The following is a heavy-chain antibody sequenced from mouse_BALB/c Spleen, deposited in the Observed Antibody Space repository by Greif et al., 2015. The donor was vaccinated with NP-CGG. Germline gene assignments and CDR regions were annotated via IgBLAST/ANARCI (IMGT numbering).Heavy chain of an antibody. Sequence: VQGVESGPELVKPGASVKISCKASDYTFTDYYINWVKQKPGQGLEWIGWTYPGSGNTKYNEKFKGKATLTVDTSSSTAYMQLSSLTSEDTAVYFCARRTGTEAMDYWGQGTSVTVSS. CDR2: TYPGSGNT. CDR1: DYTFTDYY. CDR3: ARRTGTEAMDY. J-gene: IGHJ4*01. V-gene: IGHV1-84*02. D-gene: IGHD4-1*01.